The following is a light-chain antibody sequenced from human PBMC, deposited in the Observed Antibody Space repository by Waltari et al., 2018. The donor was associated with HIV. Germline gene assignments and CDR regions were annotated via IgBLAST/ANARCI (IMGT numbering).Light chain of an antibody. CDR1: NSNIGTNT. Sequence: QSVLTQPPSASGTPGQRVTISCSGSNSNIGTNTVSWYQHLPGTAPTLLMYSDDQPPSGFPDRFSCSKSVTSDTLAISGLQSEDEADDYCGVWDGGRNGPEFGGGTKLTVL. CDR2: SDD. CDR3: GVWDGGRNGPE. J-gene: IGLJ3*02. V-gene: IGLV1-44*01.